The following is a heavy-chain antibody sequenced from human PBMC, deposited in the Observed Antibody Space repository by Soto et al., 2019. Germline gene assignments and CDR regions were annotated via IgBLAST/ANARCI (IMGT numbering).Heavy chain of an antibody. CDR1: GGTFSSYA. CDR2: IISIFGTA. Sequence: QVQLVQSGAEVKKPGSSVKVSCKASGGTFSSYAISWVRQAPGQGLEWMGGIISIFGTANYAQKFQGRVTITADEPTRTAYMELSSLRSEDTAVYYCAREGTYYYDSSGYTFDYWGQGNLVTVSS. D-gene: IGHD3-22*01. V-gene: IGHV1-69*01. CDR3: AREGTYYYDSSGYTFDY. J-gene: IGHJ4*02.